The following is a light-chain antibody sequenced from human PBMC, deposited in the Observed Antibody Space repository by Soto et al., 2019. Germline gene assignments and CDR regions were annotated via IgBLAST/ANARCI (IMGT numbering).Light chain of an antibody. J-gene: IGKJ1*01. CDR2: DAS. Sequence: EIVWTQSRATLSLSRGERATLSGRASQSVSSYLAWYQQKPGQAPRLLIYDASNRATGIPARFSGSGSGTDFTLTISSLEPEDFAVYYCQQRSNWPPWTFGQGTKV. V-gene: IGKV3-11*01. CDR1: QSVSSY. CDR3: QQRSNWPPWT.